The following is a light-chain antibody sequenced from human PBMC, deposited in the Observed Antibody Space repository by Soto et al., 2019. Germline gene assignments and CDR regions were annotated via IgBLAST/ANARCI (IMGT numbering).Light chain of an antibody. CDR1: QSVGASY. J-gene: IGKJ1*01. CDR3: QQYGSSSWT. V-gene: IGKV3-20*01. CDR2: GAS. Sequence: EMVLTQSPGTLSLSPGERATLSCRASQSVGASYLAWYQQKPGQAPRLLINGASSRATGIPDRFSGSGSGTDFTHTISRLEPEDFAVYYCQQYGSSSWTFGQGTKVDIK.